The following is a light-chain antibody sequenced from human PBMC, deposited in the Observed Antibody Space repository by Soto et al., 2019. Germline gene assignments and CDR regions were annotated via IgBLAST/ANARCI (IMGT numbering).Light chain of an antibody. Sequence: IVMTQSPDSLAVSLGERATINCKSSQSVLHRSNNQNYLAWYMQKPGQPPKLLIRWASLRESGVPDRFSGRGSGTDFTLTISSLQAEDVVIYYCQQYYNSPPTFGQGTKLEIK. V-gene: IGKV4-1*01. CDR1: QSVLHRSNNQNY. J-gene: IGKJ2*01. CDR3: QQYYNSPPT. CDR2: WAS.